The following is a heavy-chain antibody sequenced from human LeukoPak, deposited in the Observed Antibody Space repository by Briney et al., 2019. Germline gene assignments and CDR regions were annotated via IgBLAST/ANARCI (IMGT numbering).Heavy chain of an antibody. CDR1: GFTFSSYS. V-gene: IGHV3-21*01. Sequence: AGGSLRLSCAASGFTFSSYSMNWVRQAPGKGLEWVSSISSSSSYIYYADSVKGRFTISRDNARNSLYLQMNSLRAEDTAVYYCARDSGPNYDILTGYSAHYWYFDLWGRGTLVTVSS. CDR2: ISSSSSYI. CDR3: ARDSGPNYDILTGYSAHYWYFDL. J-gene: IGHJ2*01. D-gene: IGHD3-9*01.